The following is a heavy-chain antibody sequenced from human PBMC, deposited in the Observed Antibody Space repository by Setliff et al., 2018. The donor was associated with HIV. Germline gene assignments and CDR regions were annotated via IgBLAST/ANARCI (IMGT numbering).Heavy chain of an antibody. CDR1: GLTFDNYG. Sequence: RLSCAASGLTFDNYGMSWVRQAPGKGLEWVSASNWSGGSTAYVDSVKGRFTISRDNAKNSLYLQMNSLRAEDTALYYCATTVTTKSSRGGYWGQGTLVTVSS. V-gene: IGHV3-20*04. CDR3: ATTVTTKSSRGGY. CDR2: SNWSGGST. J-gene: IGHJ4*02. D-gene: IGHD4-17*01.